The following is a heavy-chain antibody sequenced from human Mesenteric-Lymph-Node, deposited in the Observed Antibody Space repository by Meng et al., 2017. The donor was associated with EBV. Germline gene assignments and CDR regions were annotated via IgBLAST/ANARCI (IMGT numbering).Heavy chain of an antibody. J-gene: IGHJ4*02. V-gene: IGHV4-4*02. CDR1: SGSISNSNW. D-gene: IGHD3-16*02. CDR3: ARITFGGAIGD. CDR2: IFHSGGT. Sequence: QGQLPESGPGLVKPSGTLSLTCAVPSGSISNSNWWSWVRQPPGKGLQWIGEIFHSGGTNYNPSLKSRVTISVDKSKNQFSLKVNSLTAADTAVYYCARITFGGAIGDWGQGTLVTVSS.